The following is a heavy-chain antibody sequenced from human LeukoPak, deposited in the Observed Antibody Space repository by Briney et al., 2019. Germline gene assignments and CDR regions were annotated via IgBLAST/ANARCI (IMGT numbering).Heavy chain of an antibody. J-gene: IGHJ4*02. D-gene: IGHD6-19*01. V-gene: IGHV4-59*01. CDR1: GGSISSYY. Sequence: SETLSLTCTVSGGSISSYYWSWIRQPPGKGLEWIGYIYYSGSTNYNPSLKSRVAISVDTSKNQFSLKLSSVTAADTAVYHCARGEAVAGIDYWGQGTLVTVSS. CDR3: ARGEAVAGIDY. CDR2: IYYSGST.